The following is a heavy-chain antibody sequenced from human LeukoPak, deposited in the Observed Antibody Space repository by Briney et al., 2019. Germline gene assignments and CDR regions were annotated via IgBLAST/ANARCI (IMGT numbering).Heavy chain of an antibody. D-gene: IGHD1-26*01. CDR1: GFTFSTYP. Sequence: GGSLRLSCAASGFTFSTYPMSWVRQAPGKGLEWVSAIGSGGTTYYSDSVKGRFTISRDNSKNTLYLQMNGLSAEDTAAYYCAIRGSPNAFDMWGQGTMVTVSS. V-gene: IGHV3-23*01. CDR3: AIRGSPNAFDM. J-gene: IGHJ3*02. CDR2: IGSGGTT.